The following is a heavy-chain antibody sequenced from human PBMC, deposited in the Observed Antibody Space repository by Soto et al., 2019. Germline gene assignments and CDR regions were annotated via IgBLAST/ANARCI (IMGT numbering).Heavy chain of an antibody. Sequence: EVQLLESGGGLVQPGGSLRLSCVASGFTFTTSAMSWVRQSPRQGLEWVSSISAGGSTTYYADSVKGRFTISRDKSKNTVSLQMRTLRAEDTAVYYCAKGSIMLTFGAVGDYWGQGTLVTVSS. CDR3: AKGSIMLTFGAVGDY. CDR1: GFTFTTSA. D-gene: IGHD3-16*01. J-gene: IGHJ4*02. V-gene: IGHV3-23*01. CDR2: ISAGGSTT.